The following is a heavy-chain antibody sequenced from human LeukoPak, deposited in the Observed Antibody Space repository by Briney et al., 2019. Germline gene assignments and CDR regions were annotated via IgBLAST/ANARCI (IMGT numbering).Heavy chain of an antibody. J-gene: IGHJ4*02. CDR2: INHSGST. CDR3: ARGPRNYCGSGSYYIRHFDY. V-gene: IGHV4-34*01. D-gene: IGHD3-10*01. CDR1: GGSFSGYY. Sequence: SETLSLTCAVYGGSFSGYYWSWIRQPPGKGLEWIGEINHSGSTNYNPSLKSRVTISVDTSKNQFSLKLSSVTAADTAVYYCARGPRNYCGSGSYYIRHFDYWGQGTLVTVSS.